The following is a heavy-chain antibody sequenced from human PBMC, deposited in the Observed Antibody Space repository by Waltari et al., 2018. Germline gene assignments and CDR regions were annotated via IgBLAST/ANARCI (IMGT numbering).Heavy chain of an antibody. Sequence: EVQLLESGGGLVQPGGSLRLSCAASGFTFSSYAMSWVRQAPGKGLEWVSAISGSGGSTYYADSVKGRFTISRDKSKNTLYLQMNSLRAEDTAVYYCAKVPGYSSSWYYFDYWGQGTLVTVSS. J-gene: IGHJ4*02. CDR2: ISGSGGST. V-gene: IGHV3-23*01. CDR3: AKVPGYSSSWYYFDY. CDR1: GFTFSSYA. D-gene: IGHD6-13*01.